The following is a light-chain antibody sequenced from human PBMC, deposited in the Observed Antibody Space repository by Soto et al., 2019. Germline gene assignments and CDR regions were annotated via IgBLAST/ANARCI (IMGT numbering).Light chain of an antibody. CDR2: EVN. V-gene: IGLV2-14*03. Sequence: SVLTQPASVSGPPGQSITISCGGTSSDVGAYIYVSWYQQFPGKAPKLIIYEVNNRPSGVSDRFSGSKSDTTAYLTISGLQAEDEADYYCSSYSDSDTKVFGTGTKVTVL. CDR1: SSDVGAYIY. J-gene: IGLJ1*01. CDR3: SSYSDSDTKV.